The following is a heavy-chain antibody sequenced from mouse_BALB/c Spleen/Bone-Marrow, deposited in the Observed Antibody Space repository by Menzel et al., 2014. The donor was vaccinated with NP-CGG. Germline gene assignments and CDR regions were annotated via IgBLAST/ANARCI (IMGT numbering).Heavy chain of an antibody. CDR1: GYAFXNYL. CDR3: ARSIYDGYSEAMDY. D-gene: IGHD2-3*01. Sequence: VKLMESGAELVRPGTSVKVSCKASGYAFXNYLIEWVKQRPGQGLEWIGVINPGSGGNNYNEKFKGKATLTADKSSSTAYMQLSSLTSDDSAVYFCARSIYDGYSEAMDYWGQGTSVTVSS. V-gene: IGHV1-54*03. J-gene: IGHJ4*01. CDR2: INPGSGGN.